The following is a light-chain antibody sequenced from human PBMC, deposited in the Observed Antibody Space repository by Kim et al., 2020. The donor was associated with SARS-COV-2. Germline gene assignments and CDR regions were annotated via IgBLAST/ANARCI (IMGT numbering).Light chain of an antibody. CDR2: GDN. J-gene: IGLJ3*02. CDR1: TSNIVAGYD. V-gene: IGLV1-40*01. Sequence: PGQRVTISCTGNTSNIVAGYDVHWYQQLPGKAPKLVIYGDNNRPSGVPARFSGSKSGTSASLTITGLQADDEADYYCQSYASSIWVFGGGTQLTVL. CDR3: QSYASSIWV.